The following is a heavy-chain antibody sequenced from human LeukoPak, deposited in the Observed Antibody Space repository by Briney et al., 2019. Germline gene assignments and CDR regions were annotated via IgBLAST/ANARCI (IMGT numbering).Heavy chain of an antibody. V-gene: IGHV3-23*01. J-gene: IGHJ6*03. CDR1: GFTFSSSA. CDR2: ISGSGGTT. D-gene: IGHD6-13*01. Sequence: PGGSLRLSCAASGFTFSSSAMSWVRQAPGKGLEWVSGISGSGGTTHYADSVKGRFTISRDNSKNTLYLQMNSLRAEDTAVYYCAKVWAAATYYYYYYYMDVWGKGTTVTVSS. CDR3: AKVWAAATYYYYYYYMDV.